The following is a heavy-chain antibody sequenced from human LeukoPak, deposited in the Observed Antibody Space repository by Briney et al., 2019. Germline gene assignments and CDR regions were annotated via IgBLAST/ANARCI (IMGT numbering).Heavy chain of an antibody. J-gene: IGHJ3*02. CDR1: GYTFTSYG. D-gene: IGHD3-10*01. V-gene: IGHV1-18*04. CDR2: ISAYNGNK. Sequence: ASVKVSCKASGYTFTSYGISWVRQATGQGLEWMGWISAYNGNKNYAQKLQGRVTMTTDTSTTTAYMELRSLRSDDTAMYYCARSTYGGIPFDIWGQGTMVTVSS. CDR3: ARSTYGGIPFDI.